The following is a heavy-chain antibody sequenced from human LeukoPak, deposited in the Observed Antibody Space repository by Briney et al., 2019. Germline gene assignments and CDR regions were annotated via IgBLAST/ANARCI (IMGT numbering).Heavy chain of an antibody. J-gene: IGHJ3*02. CDR1: GGPISRYY. CDR3: ARDLFGYSSGWRI. D-gene: IGHD6-19*01. V-gene: IGHV4-59*01. Sequence: PSETLSLTCTVSGGPISRYYWSWIRQPPGKGLEWIGYIYYSGSTNYNPSLKSRVTISVDTSKNQFSLKLSSVTAADTAVYYCARDLFGYSSGWRIWGRGTMVTVSS. CDR2: IYYSGST.